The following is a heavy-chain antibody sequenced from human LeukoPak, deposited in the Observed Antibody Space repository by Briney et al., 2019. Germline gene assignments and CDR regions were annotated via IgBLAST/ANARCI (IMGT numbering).Heavy chain of an antibody. CDR1: GFTFDDYA. Sequence: GGSLRLSCAASGFTFDDYAMHWVRQAPGKGLEWVSGISWNSGSIGYADSVKGRFTISRENAKNSLYLQMNSLRAEDTALYYCAKGLSGWYYFDYWGQGTLVTVSS. J-gene: IGHJ4*02. V-gene: IGHV3-9*01. CDR2: ISWNSGSI. D-gene: IGHD6-19*01. CDR3: AKGLSGWYYFDY.